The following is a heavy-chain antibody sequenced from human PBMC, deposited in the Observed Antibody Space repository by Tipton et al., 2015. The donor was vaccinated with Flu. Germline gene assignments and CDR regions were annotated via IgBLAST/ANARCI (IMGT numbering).Heavy chain of an antibody. CDR1: GFTSSSYA. CDR3: AKQVAQHYYGGNPRVSGD. Sequence: SLRLSCAASGFTSSSYAMSWVRQAPGKGLERVSAISGSGGSTYYADSVKGRFTISRDNSKNTLYLQMNSLRAEDTAVYYCAKQVAQHYYGGNPRVSGDWGQGTLVTVSS. J-gene: IGHJ4*02. D-gene: IGHD4-23*01. V-gene: IGHV3-23*01. CDR2: ISGSGGST.